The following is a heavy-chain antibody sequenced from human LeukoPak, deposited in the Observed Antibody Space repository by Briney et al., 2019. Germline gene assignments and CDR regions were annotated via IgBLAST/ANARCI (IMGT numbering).Heavy chain of an antibody. CDR3: ARARVAVADYYMDV. D-gene: IGHD6-19*01. CDR1: GFTFNDYG. J-gene: IGHJ6*03. CDR2: INWNGGRT. Sequence: GGSLRLSCAASGFTFNDYGMSWVRQAPGKGLEWVSGINWNGGRTGYADSMKGRFTISRDNAKNSLYLQMNSLRAEDTALYYCARARVAVADYYMDVWGKGTTVTVSS. V-gene: IGHV3-20*04.